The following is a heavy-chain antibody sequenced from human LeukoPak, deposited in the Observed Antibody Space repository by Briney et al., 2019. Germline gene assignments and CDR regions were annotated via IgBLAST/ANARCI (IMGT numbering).Heavy chain of an antibody. CDR2: IYSGGST. D-gene: IGHD6-25*01. CDR1: GFTVSSNY. V-gene: IGHV3-53*01. Sequence: PGGSLRLSCAASGFTVSSNYMSWVRQAPGKGLEWVSVIYSGGSTYYADSAKGRFAISRDNSKNTLYLQMNSLRAEDTAVYYCARENGGYGNAFDIWGQGTMVTVSS. J-gene: IGHJ3*02. CDR3: ARENGGYGNAFDI.